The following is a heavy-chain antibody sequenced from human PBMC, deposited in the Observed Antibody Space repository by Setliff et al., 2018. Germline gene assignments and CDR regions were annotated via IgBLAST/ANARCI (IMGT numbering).Heavy chain of an antibody. V-gene: IGHV3-74*01. CDR1: GFTFSSHW. CDR3: TRDQDYYGMDV. Sequence: GGSLRLSCAAAGFTFSSHWMHWVRQAPGKRLMWVSRINNDGSSTTYEDSVKGRFTISRDNTKNSLYLQMNSLRGEDTAVYHCTRDQDYYGMDVWGQGTTVTVSS. CDR2: INNDGSST. J-gene: IGHJ6*02.